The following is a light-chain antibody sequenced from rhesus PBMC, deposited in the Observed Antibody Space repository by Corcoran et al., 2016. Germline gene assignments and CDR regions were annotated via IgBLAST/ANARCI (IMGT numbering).Light chain of an antibody. CDR3: QHGYGTPLT. Sequence: DIQMTQSPSSLSASVGDRVTITCRASENVNNYLNWYQQKPGKAPKLLLYKASNLQSGVPSRLSGSGSGTEYTFTISSLQPEDVATYYCQHGYGTPLTFGGGTKVEIK. V-gene: IGKV1-74*01. CDR2: KAS. CDR1: ENVNNY. J-gene: IGKJ4*01.